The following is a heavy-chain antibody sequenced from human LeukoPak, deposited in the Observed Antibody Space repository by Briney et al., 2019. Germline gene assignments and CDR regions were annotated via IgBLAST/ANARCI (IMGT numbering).Heavy chain of an antibody. D-gene: IGHD5-18*01. V-gene: IGHV1-46*01. CDR2: INPSGGST. CDR3: ARARYSYGSTFDY. Sequence: GASVNVSCKASGYTFTSYYIHWVRQAPGQGLEWMGIINPSGGSTNYAQKFQGRVTMTRDTSTNTVYMELSSLRSEDTAVYYCARARYSYGSTFDYWGQGTLVTVSS. CDR1: GYTFTSYY. J-gene: IGHJ4*02.